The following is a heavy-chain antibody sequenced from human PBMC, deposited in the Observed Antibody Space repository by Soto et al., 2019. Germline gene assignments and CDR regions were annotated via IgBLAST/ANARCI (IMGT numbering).Heavy chain of an antibody. CDR3: AHRVLRTVFGLVTTTAIFFDF. V-gene: IGHV2-5*02. CDR2: IYWDDDK. D-gene: IGHD3-3*01. CDR1: GFSLTTSGVG. J-gene: IGHJ4*02. Sequence: QITLNESGPTVVRPTETLTLTCRFSGFSLTTSGVGVGWIXXXXXXAPEWLALIYWDDDKRYXXXLKSRLTITKDTSKNQVVLTVSDLDPTDTATYYCAHRVLRTVFGLVTTTAIFFDFWGPGTPVAVSS.